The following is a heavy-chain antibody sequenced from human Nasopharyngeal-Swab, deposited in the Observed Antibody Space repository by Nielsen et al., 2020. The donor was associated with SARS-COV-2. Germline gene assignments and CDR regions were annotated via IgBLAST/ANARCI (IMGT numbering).Heavy chain of an antibody. CDR3: ASALVWFGEIWFDP. J-gene: IGHJ5*02. V-gene: IGHV3-48*03. D-gene: IGHD3-10*01. CDR1: GFTFSSYE. Sequence: GESLKISCAASGFTFSSYEMNWVRQAPGKGLEWVSYISSSGSTIYYADSVKGRFTISRDNAKNSLYLQMNSLRAEDTAVYYCASALVWFGEIWFDPWGQGTLATVSS. CDR2: ISSSGSTI.